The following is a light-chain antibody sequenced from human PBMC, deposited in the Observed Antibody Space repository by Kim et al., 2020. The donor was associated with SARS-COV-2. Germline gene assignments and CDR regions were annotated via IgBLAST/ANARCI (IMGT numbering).Light chain of an antibody. V-gene: IGLV6-57*04. J-gene: IGLJ2*01. CDR2: EDN. Sequence: NFMLTQPHSVSESPGKTVTISCTRSSGSIASDYVQWYQQRPGSAPTTVIYEDNQRPSGVPDRFSGSIDMSSNSASLTISGLKTEDEADYYCQSYDSSNQVFGGGTQLTVL. CDR3: QSYDSSNQV. CDR1: SGSIASDY.